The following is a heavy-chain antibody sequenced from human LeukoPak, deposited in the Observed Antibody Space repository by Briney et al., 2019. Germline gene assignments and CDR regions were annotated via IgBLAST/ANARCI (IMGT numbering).Heavy chain of an antibody. CDR3: ARVFLAFTAGTAHY. J-gene: IGHJ4*02. D-gene: IGHD1-14*01. Sequence: QTGGSLRLSCAASGFTVSSNYMSWVRQAPGKGLEWVAVISYDGSNKYYADSVKGRFTISSDNSKNTLYLQMNSLRAEDTAVYYCARVFLAFTAGTAHYWGQGTLVTVSS. CDR1: GFTVSSNY. V-gene: IGHV3-30-3*01. CDR2: ISYDGSNK.